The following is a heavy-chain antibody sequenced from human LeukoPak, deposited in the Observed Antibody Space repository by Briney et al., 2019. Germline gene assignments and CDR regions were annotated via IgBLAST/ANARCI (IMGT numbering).Heavy chain of an antibody. J-gene: IGHJ4*02. V-gene: IGHV3-23*01. CDR3: AKDHMSSPVTYGYSFDS. Sequence: GGSLRLSCAASGFTFNIYAMNWVRQAPGKGLEWVAAISGSGVSTRDADSVKGRFTISRDNSKNTLYLQMSSLRAEDTAVYYCAKDHMSSPVTYGYSFDSWGQGTLVTVSS. CDR1: GFTFNIYA. CDR2: ISGSGVST. D-gene: IGHD5-18*01.